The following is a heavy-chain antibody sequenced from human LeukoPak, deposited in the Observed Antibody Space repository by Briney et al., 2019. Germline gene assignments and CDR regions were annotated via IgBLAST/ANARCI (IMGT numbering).Heavy chain of an antibody. CDR2: ISYDGSNK. V-gene: IGHV3-30*03. Sequence: QPGRSLRLSCAASGFTFSSYGMHWVRQAPGKGLEWVAVISYDGSNKYYADSVKGRFTISRDNSKNTLYLQMSSLRADDTAVYYCVRGTGYWGQGTLVTVSS. CDR1: GFTFSSYG. CDR3: VRGTGY. J-gene: IGHJ4*02.